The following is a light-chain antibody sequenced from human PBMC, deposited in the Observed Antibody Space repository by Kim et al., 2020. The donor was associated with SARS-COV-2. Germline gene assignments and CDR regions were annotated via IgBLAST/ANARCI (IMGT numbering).Light chain of an antibody. Sequence: EIVLTQSPATLSLSPGERVTLSCRASQSVSSYLGWYQQKPGQAPRLLIYDASNRATGIPARFSGSGSGTDFTLTISSLEPEDFAVYYCQQRSSWPLTFGGGTKVEI. CDR3: QQRSSWPLT. CDR1: QSVSSY. CDR2: DAS. J-gene: IGKJ4*01. V-gene: IGKV3-11*01.